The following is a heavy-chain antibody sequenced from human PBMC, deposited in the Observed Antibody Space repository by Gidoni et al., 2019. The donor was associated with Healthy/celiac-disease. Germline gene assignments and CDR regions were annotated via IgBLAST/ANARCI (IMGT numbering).Heavy chain of an antibody. CDR3: AHTYSYCSGGSCYSSYSGWYVDFDY. V-gene: IGHV2-5*02. J-gene: IGHJ4*02. CDR2: IYWDDDK. Sequence: QITLKESGPTLVKPTQTLTLTCTFSGFSLSTSGVGVGWLRQPPGKALEWLALIYWDDDKRYSPSLKSRLTITKDTSKNQVVLTMTNMDPVDTATYYCAHTYSYCSGGSCYSSYSGWYVDFDYWGQGTLVTVSS. D-gene: IGHD2-15*01. CDR1: GFSLSTSGVG.